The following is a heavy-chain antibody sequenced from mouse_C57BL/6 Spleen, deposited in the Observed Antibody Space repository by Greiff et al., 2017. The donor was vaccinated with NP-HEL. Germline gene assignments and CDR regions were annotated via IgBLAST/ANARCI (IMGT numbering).Heavy chain of an antibody. CDR3: ARSDDGAMDY. CDR1: GYTFTSYW. Sequence: QVHVKQPGAELVKPGASVKLSCKASGYTFTSYWMQWVKQRPGQGLEWIGEIDPSDSYTNYNQKFKGKATLTVDTSSSTAYMQLSSLTSEDSAVYYCARSDDGAMDYWGQGTSVTVSS. CDR2: IDPSDSYT. D-gene: IGHD2-3*01. V-gene: IGHV1-50*01. J-gene: IGHJ4*01.